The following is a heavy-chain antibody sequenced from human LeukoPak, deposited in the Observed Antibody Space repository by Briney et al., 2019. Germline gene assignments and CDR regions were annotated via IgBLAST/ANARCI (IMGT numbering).Heavy chain of an antibody. CDR3: ARETTGDLGAFDI. Sequence: SETLSLTCTVSGGSINSYYWSWIRQPPGKGLECIGYIHYTGSTNYNPSLKSRVTISVDTSKSQFSLKLSSVTAADTAVYYCARETTGDLGAFDIWGQGTMVTVSS. J-gene: IGHJ3*02. D-gene: IGHD7-27*01. V-gene: IGHV4-59*01. CDR1: GGSINSYY. CDR2: IHYTGST.